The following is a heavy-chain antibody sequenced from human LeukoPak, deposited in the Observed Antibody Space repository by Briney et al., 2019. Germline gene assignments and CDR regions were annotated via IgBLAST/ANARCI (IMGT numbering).Heavy chain of an antibody. D-gene: IGHD6-13*01. V-gene: IGHV3-7*01. CDR1: GFNFSSHW. Sequence: GGSLRLSCAASGFNFSSHWMSWVRQAPGKGLEWVGNIKKDGGEIFYAKSVKGRFTISRDNAKNAVYLQMSSLRGEDTALYYCASDRRAASAPDYWGQGTLVTVSS. CDR2: IKKDGGEI. J-gene: IGHJ4*02. CDR3: ASDRRAASAPDY.